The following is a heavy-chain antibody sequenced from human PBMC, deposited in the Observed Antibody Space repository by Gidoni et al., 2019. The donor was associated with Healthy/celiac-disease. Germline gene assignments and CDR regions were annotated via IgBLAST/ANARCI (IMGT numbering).Heavy chain of an antibody. CDR3: ASSLKGFSEGDGDYEPFDY. J-gene: IGHJ4*02. Sequence: QVQLVQSGAEVKKPGSSVKVSCKAPGGTFSSYAISWVRQAPGQGLEWMGGIIPNFGTANYAQKFQGRVTITADESTSTAYMELSSLRSEDTAVYYCASSLKGFSEGDGDYEPFDYWGQGTLVTVSS. CDR1: GGTFSSYA. CDR2: IIPNFGTA. V-gene: IGHV1-69*01. D-gene: IGHD4-17*01.